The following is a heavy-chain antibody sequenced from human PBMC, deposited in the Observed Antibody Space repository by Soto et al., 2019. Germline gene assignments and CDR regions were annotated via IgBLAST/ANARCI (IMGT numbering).Heavy chain of an antibody. D-gene: IGHD3-10*01. CDR3: ARTINYGSGSYYPDY. J-gene: IGHJ4*02. V-gene: IGHV3-23*01. CDR2: ISASGGNT. CDR1: GFTFSSYA. Sequence: GGSLRLSCAASGFTFSSYAMRWVRQAPGKGLDWVSAISASGGNTYYADSVKGRFTISRDNSKNTMYLKMNNLGAEDTAVYYCARTINYGSGSYYPDYWGQGTLVTVSS.